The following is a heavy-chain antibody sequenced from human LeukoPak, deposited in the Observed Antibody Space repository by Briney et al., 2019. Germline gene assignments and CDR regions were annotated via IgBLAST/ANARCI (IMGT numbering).Heavy chain of an antibody. J-gene: IGHJ4*02. CDR3: AIMTFPLED. CDR2: ISSNGRTT. D-gene: IGHD2-8*01. Sequence: GGSLRLSCAASGFTFSNYEMNWVRQAPGKGLEWISYISSNGRTTYYADSVRGRFTISRDNTKESVYLQMNSQGVEDTAVYYCAIMTFPLEDWGQGTLVTVSS. V-gene: IGHV3-48*03. CDR1: GFTFSNYE.